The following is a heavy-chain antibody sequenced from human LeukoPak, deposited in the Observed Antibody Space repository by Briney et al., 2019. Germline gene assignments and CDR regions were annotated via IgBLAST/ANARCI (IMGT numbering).Heavy chain of an antibody. Sequence: GGSLRLSCAASGFTVSTNYMSWVRQAPGKGLEWVSVIYSGGSTNYADSVKGRFTISRDNSKNTVYLQMNSLRVEDTAVYYCARDMMGATLYFDSWGQGTLVTVSS. CDR2: IYSGGST. CDR1: GFTVSTNY. D-gene: IGHD1-26*01. V-gene: IGHV3-53*01. CDR3: ARDMMGATLYFDS. J-gene: IGHJ4*02.